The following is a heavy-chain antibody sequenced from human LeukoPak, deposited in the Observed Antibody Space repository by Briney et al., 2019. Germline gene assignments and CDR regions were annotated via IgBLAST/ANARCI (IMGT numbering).Heavy chain of an antibody. D-gene: IGHD4-17*01. J-gene: IGHJ4*02. V-gene: IGHV3-33*05. CDR2: ISIDGSNK. CDR3: ARGLLDYVDYSFDF. CDR1: GFSFSAYG. Sequence: GGSLRLSSAASGFSFSAYGMHWVRQAPGKGLEWVSVISIDGSNKDYVDSVKGRFTISRDDSKNTLYLQMNSLRAEDTAIYYCARGLLDYVDYSFDFWGQGTLITVS.